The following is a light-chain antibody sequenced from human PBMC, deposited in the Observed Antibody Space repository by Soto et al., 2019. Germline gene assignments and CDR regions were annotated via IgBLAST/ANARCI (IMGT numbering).Light chain of an antibody. V-gene: IGLV2-11*01. Sequence: QSALTQPRSVSGSPGQSVTISCTGTSNDVGGYDYVSWYQQYPGKAPTYILYDVTKRPSGVPDRFSGSKSGNTASLTISGRQSDDEADYYCCSYAGKYTFFGGGTKLTVL. CDR2: DVT. CDR1: SNDVGGYDY. CDR3: CSYAGKYTF. J-gene: IGLJ2*01.